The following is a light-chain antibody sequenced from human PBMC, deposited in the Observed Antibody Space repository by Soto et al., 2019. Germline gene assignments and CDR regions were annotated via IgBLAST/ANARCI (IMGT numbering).Light chain of an antibody. CDR2: RAS. CDR3: LQYHNLWA. V-gene: IGKV3D-7*01. CDR1: QSVSKLY. J-gene: IGKJ1*01. Sequence: EIVLTQSPGTLSLSPGERATLSCRADQSVSKLYLAWYQQKPGQAPRLLIYRASTRAPGVPARFSGSGSGTEFTLTISSLQPEDFTVYSCLQYHNLWAFGQGPKVDIK.